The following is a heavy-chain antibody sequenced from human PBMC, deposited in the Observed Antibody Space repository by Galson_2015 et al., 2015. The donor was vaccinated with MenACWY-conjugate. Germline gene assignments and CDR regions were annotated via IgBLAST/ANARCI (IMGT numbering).Heavy chain of an antibody. D-gene: IGHD3-9*01. CDR1: GFPFSTYW. CDR2: IKQDGSEK. CDR3: ARDHILTGHILDY. V-gene: IGHV3-7*03. Sequence: SLRLSCAASGFPFSTYWMSWVRQAPGKGLEWVANIKQDGSEKYYVDSVKGRFTISRDNAKNSLYLQMNSLRAEDTAVYYCARDHILTGHILDYWGRGNLVTVSS. J-gene: IGHJ4*02.